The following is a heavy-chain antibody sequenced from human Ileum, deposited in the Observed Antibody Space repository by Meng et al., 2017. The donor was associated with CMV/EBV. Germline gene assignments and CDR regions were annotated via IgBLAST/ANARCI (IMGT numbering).Heavy chain of an antibody. CDR3: ARGSRVVAVDP. Sequence: ACEASGYTFTSYDINWVRQATGQGLEWMGWMNPNSGNTGYAQKFQGRVTMTRNTSISTAYMELSSLRSEDTAVYYCARGSRVVAVDPWGQGTLVTVSS. V-gene: IGHV1-8*01. CDR2: MNPNSGNT. J-gene: IGHJ5*02. CDR1: GYTFTSYD. D-gene: IGHD2-15*01.